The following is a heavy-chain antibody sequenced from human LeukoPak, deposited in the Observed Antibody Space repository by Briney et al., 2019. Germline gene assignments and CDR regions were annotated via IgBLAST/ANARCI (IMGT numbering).Heavy chain of an antibody. CDR2: IYYSGST. CDR1: DDSISSSSYY. J-gene: IGHJ4*02. Sequence: SETLSLTCTVSDDSISSSSYYWGWIRQPPGKGLEWIGNIYYSGSTYYNPSLKSRVTISVDTSKNQFSLKLSSVTAADTAVYYCVVDTAMVSVDYWGQGTLVTVSS. V-gene: IGHV4-39*01. CDR3: VVDTAMVSVDY. D-gene: IGHD5-18*01.